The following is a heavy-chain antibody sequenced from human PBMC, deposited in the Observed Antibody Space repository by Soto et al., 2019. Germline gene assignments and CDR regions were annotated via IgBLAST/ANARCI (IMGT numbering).Heavy chain of an antibody. CDR2: IYYSGST. V-gene: IGHV4-30-4*01. CDR1: GGSISSGDYY. J-gene: IGHJ4*02. D-gene: IGHD2-15*01. Sequence: QVQLQESGPGLVKPSQTLSLTCTVSGGSISSGDYYWSWIRQPPGKGLEWIGYIYYSGSTYYNPSLKSRVTISGDTSKNQFALKLSSVTAADTAVYYCARTESATAYFDYWGQGTLVTVSS. CDR3: ARTESATAYFDY.